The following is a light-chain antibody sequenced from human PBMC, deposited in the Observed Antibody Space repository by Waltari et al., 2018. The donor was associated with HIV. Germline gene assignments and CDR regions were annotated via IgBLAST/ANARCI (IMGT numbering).Light chain of an antibody. CDR2: XXX. V-gene: IGKV2-28*01. CDR3: MQALQTLT. Sequence: SQXLLHSDGYTYLDWYLQKPGQSPQLLXXXXXXRXXGVPDRFSGSGSGTNFTLKISRVEAEDVGVYYCMQALQTLTFGGGTKVEI. CDR1: QXLLHSDGYTY. J-gene: IGKJ4*01.